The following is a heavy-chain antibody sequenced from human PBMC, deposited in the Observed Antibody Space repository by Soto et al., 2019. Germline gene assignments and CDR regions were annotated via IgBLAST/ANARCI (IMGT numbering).Heavy chain of an antibody. D-gene: IGHD3-16*01. J-gene: IGHJ6*03. CDR3: TRAAILGDYYYMDV. V-gene: IGHV3-49*03. CDR2: IRSKAYGGTT. CDR1: GFTFGDYA. Sequence: GGSLRLSCTASGFTFGDYAMSWFRQAPGKGLEWVGFIRSKAYGGTTEYAASVKGRFTISRDDSKSIAYLQMNSLKTEDTAVYYCTRAAILGDYYYMDVWGKGTTVTVSS.